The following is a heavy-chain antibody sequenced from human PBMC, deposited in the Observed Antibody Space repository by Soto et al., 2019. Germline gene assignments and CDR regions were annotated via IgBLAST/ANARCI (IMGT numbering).Heavy chain of an antibody. D-gene: IGHD3-3*01. Sequence: QVQLVESGGGVVQPGRSLRLSCAASGFTFSSYGMHWVRQAPGKGLEWVAVISYDGSNKYYADSVKGRFTISRDNAKNSLYLQMNSLRAEDTAVYYCARDGAYDWRHNPDGMDVWGQGTTVTVSS. CDR3: ARDGAYDWRHNPDGMDV. CDR1: GFTFSSYG. V-gene: IGHV3-30*03. CDR2: ISYDGSNK. J-gene: IGHJ6*02.